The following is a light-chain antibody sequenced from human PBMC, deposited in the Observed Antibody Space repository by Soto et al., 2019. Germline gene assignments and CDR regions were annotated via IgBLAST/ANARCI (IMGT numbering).Light chain of an antibody. J-gene: IGKJ4*01. CDR1: QSVSSN. Sequence: EIVMTQSPATLSVSPGERATLSCRASQSVSSNLAWYQQKPGQAPRLLIYGASTRATGIPARFSGSGSGTEFTLTISSLQSEDLAGYYCQQYNSWPPLTFGGGTKVEI. V-gene: IGKV3-15*01. CDR2: GAS. CDR3: QQYNSWPPLT.